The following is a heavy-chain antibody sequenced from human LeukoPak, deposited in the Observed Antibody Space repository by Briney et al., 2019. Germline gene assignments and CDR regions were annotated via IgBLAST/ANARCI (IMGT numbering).Heavy chain of an antibody. CDR1: GFTFSDYY. V-gene: IGHV3-74*01. Sequence: PGGSLRLSCAASGFTFSDYYMHWVRQAPGKGLLWISHINGDGSRTGYADSAKGRFTISRDNAKNILYLQMNSLRAEDTAVYYCSRGTYPYSSDTWGQGALVTVSS. D-gene: IGHD3-10*01. J-gene: IGHJ5*02. CDR3: SRGTYPYSSDT. CDR2: INGDGSRT.